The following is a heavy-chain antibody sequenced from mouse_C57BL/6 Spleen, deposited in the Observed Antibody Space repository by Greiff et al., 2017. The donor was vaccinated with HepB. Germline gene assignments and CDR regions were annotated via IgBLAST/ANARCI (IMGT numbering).Heavy chain of an antibody. CDR3: ARRGDYDGGYFDY. CDR2: INPYNGDT. CDR1: GYSFTGYF. Sequence: VQLKESGPELVKPGDSVKISCKASGYSFTGYFMNWVMQSHGKSLEWIGRINPYNGDTFYNQKFKGKATLTVDKSSSTAHMELRSLTSEDSAVYYCARRGDYDGGYFDYWGQGTTLTVSS. D-gene: IGHD2-4*01. J-gene: IGHJ2*01. V-gene: IGHV1-20*01.